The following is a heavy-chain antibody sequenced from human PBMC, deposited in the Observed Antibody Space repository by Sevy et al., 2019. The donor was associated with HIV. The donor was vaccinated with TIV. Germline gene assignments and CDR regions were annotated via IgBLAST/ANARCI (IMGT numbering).Heavy chain of an antibody. Sequence: ASVKVSCKASGYTFTSYGISWVRQAPGQGLEWMGWISAYNGNTNYAQKLQGRVTMTTDTSTSTASMELRSLESDDTAVYYCARTKNFYSDSLYFDYWGQGTLVTVSS. D-gene: IGHD3-22*01. V-gene: IGHV1-18*01. J-gene: IGHJ4*02. CDR1: GYTFTSYG. CDR3: ARTKNFYSDSLYFDY. CDR2: ISAYNGNT.